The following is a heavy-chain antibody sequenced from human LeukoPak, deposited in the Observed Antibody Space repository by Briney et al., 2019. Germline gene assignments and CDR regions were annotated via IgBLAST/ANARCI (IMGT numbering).Heavy chain of an antibody. CDR2: IIPIFGTA. Sequence: SVKVSCKASGGTFSSYAISWVRQAPGQGLEWMGGIIPIFGTANYAQKFQGGVTITADESTSTAYMELSSLRSEDTAVYYCARDFFVDTAMVYNWFDPWGQGTLVTVSP. D-gene: IGHD5-18*01. V-gene: IGHV1-69*13. J-gene: IGHJ5*02. CDR1: GGTFSSYA. CDR3: ARDFFVDTAMVYNWFDP.